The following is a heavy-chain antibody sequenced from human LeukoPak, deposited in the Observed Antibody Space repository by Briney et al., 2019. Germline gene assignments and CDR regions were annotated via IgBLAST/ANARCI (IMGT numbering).Heavy chain of an antibody. CDR1: GFTFSSYN. J-gene: IGHJ6*03. Sequence: GGSLRLSCAASGFTFSSYNMNWVRQAPGKGLEWVSFISTSITTVYYADSVKGRFTISRDNAKNSLFLQMNNLGSEDTAVYYCARVPRSYYYYYYMDVWGKGTTVTVSS. CDR3: ARVPRSYYYYYYMDV. V-gene: IGHV3-48*01. CDR2: ISTSITTV.